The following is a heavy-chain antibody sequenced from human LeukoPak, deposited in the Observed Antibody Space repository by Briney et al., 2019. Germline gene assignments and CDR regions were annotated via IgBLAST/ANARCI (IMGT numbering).Heavy chain of an antibody. CDR3: ARGGYYGDFDY. J-gene: IGHJ4*02. CDR1: GFTFSIAW. D-gene: IGHD3-3*01. V-gene: IGHV3-15*01. Sequence: GGSLRLSCAASGFTFSIAWMTWVRQAPGKGLEWVGRIKSKTDGGTTDYAAPVKGRFTISRDDSKNTLYLQMNSLKTEDTAVYYCARGGYYGDFDYWGQGTLVTVSS. CDR2: IKSKTDGGTT.